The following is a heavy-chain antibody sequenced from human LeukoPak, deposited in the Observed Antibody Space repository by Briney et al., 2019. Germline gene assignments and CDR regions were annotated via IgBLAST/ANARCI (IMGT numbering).Heavy chain of an antibody. CDR2: IYYSGST. Sequence: PSETLSLTCTVSGGSISSSSYYWGWIRQPPGKGLEWIGSIYYSGSTYYNPSLKSRVTISVDTSKNQFSLKLSSVTAADTAVYYCARVVGGEYYYYYMDVWGKGTTVTVSS. V-gene: IGHV4-39*01. D-gene: IGHD2-15*01. CDR1: GGSISSSSYY. CDR3: ARVVGGEYYYYYMDV. J-gene: IGHJ6*03.